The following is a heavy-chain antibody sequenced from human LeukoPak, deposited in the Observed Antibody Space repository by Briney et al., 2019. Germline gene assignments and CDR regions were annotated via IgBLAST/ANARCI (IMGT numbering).Heavy chain of an antibody. CDR3: ARAYSSGWSFDP. CDR2: INHSGST. CDR1: GGSFSGYY. D-gene: IGHD6-19*01. J-gene: IGHJ5*02. Sequence: PSETLSLTCAVYGGSFSGYYWSWIRQPPGKGLEWIGEINHSGSTNYNPSLKSRVTISVDTSKNQFSLKLSSVTAADTAVYYCARAYSSGWSFDPWGQGTLVPVSS. V-gene: IGHV4-34*01.